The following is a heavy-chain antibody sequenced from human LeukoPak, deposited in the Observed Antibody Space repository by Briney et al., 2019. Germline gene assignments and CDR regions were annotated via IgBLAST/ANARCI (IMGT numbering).Heavy chain of an antibody. V-gene: IGHV4-31*03. D-gene: IGHD3-22*01. Sequence: SETLSLTCTVSGGSISSGGYYWSWIRQHPGKGLEWIGRIYYSGSTYYNPSLKSRVTISVDTSKNQFSLKLSSVTAADTAVYYCARGKYYYDSSALRPYGFDIWGQGTMVTVSS. CDR1: GGSISSGGYY. J-gene: IGHJ3*02. CDR3: ARGKYYYDSSALRPYGFDI. CDR2: IYYSGST.